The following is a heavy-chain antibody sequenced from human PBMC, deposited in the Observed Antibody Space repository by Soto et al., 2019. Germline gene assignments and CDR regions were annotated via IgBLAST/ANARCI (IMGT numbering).Heavy chain of an antibody. V-gene: IGHV4-38-2*02. J-gene: IGHJ4*02. CDR3: ARDSWDRSYFDY. CDR1: PGYIISSYD. Sequence: SLETQSHTSAISPGYIISSYDVACIRQPPGKGLEWIARIYHSGSTYYNPSLKSRVTMSVDTSKNQFSLKLSSVTAADTAVYYCARDSWDRSYFDYWGQGNLV. D-gene: IGHD1-26*01. CDR2: IYHSGST.